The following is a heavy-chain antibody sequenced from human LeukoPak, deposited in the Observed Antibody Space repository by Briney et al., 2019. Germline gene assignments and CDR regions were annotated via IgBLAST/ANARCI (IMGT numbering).Heavy chain of an antibody. J-gene: IGHJ4*02. Sequence: GGSLRLSCAASGFTFSSYGMSWVRQAPGKGLEWVSAISGSGGSTYYADSVKGRFTISRDNSKNTLYLQMNSLRADDTAVYYCAKSWCATICYGIYDWGQGTLVTVS. CDR1: GFTFSSYG. CDR2: ISGSGGST. D-gene: IGHD2-2*01. V-gene: IGHV3-23*01. CDR3: AKSWCATICYGIYD.